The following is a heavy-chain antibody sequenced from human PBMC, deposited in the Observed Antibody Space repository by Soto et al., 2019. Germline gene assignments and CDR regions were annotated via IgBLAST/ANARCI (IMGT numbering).Heavy chain of an antibody. J-gene: IGHJ4*02. CDR2: IDYSSST. Sequence: QVQLRESGPGLVKPSQTLSLTCNVSGGSIDSSHFWSWIRQQPGRGLEWIGYIDYSSSTYYNPSLKSRVTISSATSANQFSLRLSSVTAADTAVFFCAIGWRDGYTGLYYFDYWGQGTLVTVS. D-gene: IGHD5-12*01. CDR1: GGSIDSSHF. CDR3: AIGWRDGYTGLYYFDY. V-gene: IGHV4-31*03.